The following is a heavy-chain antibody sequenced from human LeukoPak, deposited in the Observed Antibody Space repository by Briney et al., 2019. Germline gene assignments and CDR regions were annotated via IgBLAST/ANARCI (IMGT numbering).Heavy chain of an antibody. CDR1: GFTFTNY. D-gene: IGHD6-19*01. J-gene: IGHJ4*02. CDR3: VKDLPASGWYS. V-gene: IGHV3-23*01. Sequence: GGSLRLSCAASGFTFTNYMAWVRQAPGMGLEWVSAITGIGDYTYYTDSVKGRFTISRDNSKNTLYLQMNSLRGEDTAIYYCVKDLPASGWYSWGQGTLVTVSS. CDR2: ITGIGDYT.